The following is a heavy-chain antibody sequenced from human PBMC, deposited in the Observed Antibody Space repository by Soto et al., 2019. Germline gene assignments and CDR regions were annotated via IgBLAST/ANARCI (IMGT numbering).Heavy chain of an antibody. CDR3: ARVPSPFDFYYAMDV. D-gene: IGHD3-16*01. CDR2: IFSSGTT. Sequence: PSEPLSLTYPVSVDSICSCNKYWGWVLQALGKGLEWIGYIFSSGTTYYNPSLKSRLTMSLDTSQNQFSLKLNSVTAADTAVYFCARVPSPFDFYYAMDVWGQGTTVTVSS. J-gene: IGHJ6*02. CDR1: VDSICSCNKY. V-gene: IGHV4-30-4*02.